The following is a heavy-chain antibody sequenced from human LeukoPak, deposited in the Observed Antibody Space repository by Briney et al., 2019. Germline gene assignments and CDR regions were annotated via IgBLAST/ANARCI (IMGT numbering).Heavy chain of an antibody. CDR1: GFTFTSYS. V-gene: IGHV3-23*01. CDR2: ISSGGGST. Sequence: GGSLRLSCAASGFTFTSYSMNWVRQAPGKGLEWVSTISSGGGSTYYADSVKGRFSISRDNAKNTLYLQMNSLRVEDTAVYYCARGRPHGNDYWGQGTLVTVSS. D-gene: IGHD4-23*01. J-gene: IGHJ4*02. CDR3: ARGRPHGNDY.